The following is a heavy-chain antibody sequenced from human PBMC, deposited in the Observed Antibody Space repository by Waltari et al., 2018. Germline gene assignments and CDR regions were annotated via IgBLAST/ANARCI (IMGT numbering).Heavy chain of an antibody. CDR1: GFTVRSSH. CDR3: AREQRTYYFDY. CDR2: LYTSDGT. J-gene: IGHJ4*02. Sequence: EVQLVESGGGLIQPGGSLRLSFAASGFTVRSSHMSWVRQAPGKGLEWVSVLYTSDGTYYADSVRGRFTISRDNAKNTLYLQMNSLRAEDTALYYCAREQRTYYFDYWGQGTLVTVSS. V-gene: IGHV3-53*01. D-gene: IGHD6-25*01.